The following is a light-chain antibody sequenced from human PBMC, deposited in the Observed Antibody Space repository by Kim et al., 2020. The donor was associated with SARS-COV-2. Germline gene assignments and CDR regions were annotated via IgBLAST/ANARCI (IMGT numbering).Light chain of an antibody. CDR3: QSYDGSNHVV. Sequence: TVPTACPGSNGHIATTYVHCYQQRPGSPPTSVGSEYNQSPSGVPGPFSGSIDRSANSASLSLSGLKTEDVSDYYCQSYDGSNHVVFGGGTQLTVL. CDR1: NGHIATTY. CDR2: EYN. J-gene: IGLJ2*01. V-gene: IGLV6-57*02.